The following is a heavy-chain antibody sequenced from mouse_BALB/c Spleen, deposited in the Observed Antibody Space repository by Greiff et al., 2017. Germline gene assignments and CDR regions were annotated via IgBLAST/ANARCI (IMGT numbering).Heavy chain of an antibody. CDR3: ARLTGYYYAMDY. V-gene: IGHV5-4*02. CDR2: ISDGGSYT. CDR1: GFTFSDYY. D-gene: IGHD4-1*01. Sequence: EVKLMESGGGLVKPGGSLKLSCAASGFTFSDYYMYWVRQTPEKRLEWVATISDGGSYTYYPDSVKGRFTISRDNAKNNLYLQMSSLKSEDTAMYYCARLTGYYYAMDYWGQGTTLTVSS. J-gene: IGHJ4*01.